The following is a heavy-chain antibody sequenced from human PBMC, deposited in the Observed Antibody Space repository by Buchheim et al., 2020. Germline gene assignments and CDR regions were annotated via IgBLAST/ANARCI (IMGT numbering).Heavy chain of an antibody. CDR1: GFTFSSYA. D-gene: IGHD3-10*01. J-gene: IGHJ5*02. CDR2: ISGSGGST. CDR3: AKDRDGGVRGVHNPYNWFDP. V-gene: IGHV3-23*01. Sequence: EVQLLESGGGLVQPGGSLRLSCAASGFTFSSYAMSWVRQAPGKGLEWVSAISGSGGSTYYADSVKGRFTISSANSKNTLHLQMNSLRAEDTAVYYCAKDRDGGVRGVHNPYNWFDPWGQGTL.